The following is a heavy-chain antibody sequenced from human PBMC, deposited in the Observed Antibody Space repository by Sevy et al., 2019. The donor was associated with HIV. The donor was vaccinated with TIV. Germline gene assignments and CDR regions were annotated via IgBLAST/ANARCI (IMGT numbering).Heavy chain of an antibody. J-gene: IGHJ5*02. Sequence: GESLKISCAASGFTFSSYAMSWVRQAPGKGLEWVSAISGSGGSTYYADSVKGRFTISRDNSKNTLYLQMNSLRAEDTAVYYCAKEVPPTTTVTLGNCVDPWGQGTLVTVSS. V-gene: IGHV3-23*01. D-gene: IGHD4-4*01. CDR1: GFTFSSYA. CDR3: AKEVPPTTTVTLGNCVDP. CDR2: ISGSGGST.